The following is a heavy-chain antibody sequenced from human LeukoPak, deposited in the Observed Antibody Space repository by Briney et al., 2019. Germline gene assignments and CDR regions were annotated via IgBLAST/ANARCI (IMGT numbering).Heavy chain of an antibody. J-gene: IGHJ4*02. Sequence: SETLSLTCTVSGGSISSSSYYWGWIRQPPGKGLEWIGSIYYIGSTYYNPSLKSRVTISVDTSKNQFSLKLSSVTAADTAVYYCATADYYGSGTVFDYWGQGTLVTVSS. CDR1: GGSISSSSYY. D-gene: IGHD3-10*01. CDR2: IYYIGST. CDR3: ATADYYGSGTVFDY. V-gene: IGHV4-39*01.